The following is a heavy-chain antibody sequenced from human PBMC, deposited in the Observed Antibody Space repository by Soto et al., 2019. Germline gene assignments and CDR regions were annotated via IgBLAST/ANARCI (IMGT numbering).Heavy chain of an antibody. CDR2: ISWNSDSI. Sequence: LRLSCEASGFTFDDYAMHWVRQAPGTGLEWVSGISWNSDSIGYADSVKGRFTISRDNAKNSLYLQINSLRAEDTALYYCTKDTSSGYYGAPEDYWGQGTLVTVSS. D-gene: IGHD6-19*01. CDR1: GFTFDDYA. V-gene: IGHV3-9*01. CDR3: TKDTSSGYYGAPEDY. J-gene: IGHJ4*02.